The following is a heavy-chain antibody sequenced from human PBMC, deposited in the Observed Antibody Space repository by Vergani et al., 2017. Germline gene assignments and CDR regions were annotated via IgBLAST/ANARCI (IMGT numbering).Heavy chain of an antibody. Sequence: QVQLQESGPGLVKPSETLSLTCTVSGGSISSYYWSWIRQPPGKGLEWIGYIYYSGSTNYNPSLKSRVTISVDTSKNQFSLKLSSVTAADTAVYYCSRNPPSGSGWYSAYYYYGMDVWGQGTTVTVSS. D-gene: IGHD6-19*01. J-gene: IGHJ6*02. CDR3: SRNPPSGSGWYSAYYYYGMDV. CDR1: GGSISSYY. V-gene: IGHV4-59*01. CDR2: IYYSGST.